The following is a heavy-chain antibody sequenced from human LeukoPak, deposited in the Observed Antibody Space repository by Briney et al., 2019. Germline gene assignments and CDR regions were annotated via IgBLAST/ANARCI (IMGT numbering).Heavy chain of an antibody. CDR2: INHRGST. J-gene: IGHJ4*02. Sequence: SETLSLTCAVYGGSFGGYYWSWIRQPPGKGLEWIGEINHRGSTNYNPSLKSRVTISVDTSKNQFSLKLSSVTAADTAVYYCARQNSEATVTTGPLDYWGQGTLVTVSS. CDR3: ARQNSEATVTTGPLDY. V-gene: IGHV4-34*01. D-gene: IGHD4-17*01. CDR1: GGSFGGYY.